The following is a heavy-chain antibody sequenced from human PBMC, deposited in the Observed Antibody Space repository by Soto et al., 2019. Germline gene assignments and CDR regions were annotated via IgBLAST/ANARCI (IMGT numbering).Heavy chain of an antibody. CDR2: FDPEDGET. Sequence: ASVKVSCPVSGYTLTELSMHWVRQAPGKGLEWMGGFDPEDGETIYAQKFQGRVTMTEDTSTDTAYMELSSLRSEDTAVYYCATVSGGYSEGDGAHSYSGMYVCGKGSTVIVSS. CDR3: ATVSGGYSEGDGAHSYSGMYV. J-gene: IGHJ6*04. CDR1: GYTLTELS. D-gene: IGHD5-18*01. V-gene: IGHV1-24*01.